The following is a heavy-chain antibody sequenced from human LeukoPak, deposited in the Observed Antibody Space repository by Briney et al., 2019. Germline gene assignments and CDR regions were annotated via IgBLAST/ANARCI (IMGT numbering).Heavy chain of an antibody. V-gene: IGHV3-23*01. Sequence: GGSLRLSCAASGFTFNTYGMSWVRQAPGKGLEWVSGISGSGGATYYADSVKGRFTVSRDDPHNTLYLQMNSVRAEDTAVYFCARGGVDHYGSGTYYLTYYFDHWGQGALVTVSS. CDR3: ARGGVDHYGSGTYYLTYYFDH. CDR2: ISGSGGAT. J-gene: IGHJ4*02. CDR1: GFTFNTYG. D-gene: IGHD3-10*01.